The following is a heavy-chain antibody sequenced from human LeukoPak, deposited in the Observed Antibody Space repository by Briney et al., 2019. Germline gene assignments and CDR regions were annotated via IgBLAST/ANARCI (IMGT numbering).Heavy chain of an antibody. CDR2: TYHSGST. V-gene: IGHV4-4*02. Sequence: SETLSLTCAVSGGSISSSNWWSWVRQPPGKGLEWIGETYHSGSTNYNPSLKSRVTISVDKSENQFSLKLSSVTAADTAVYYCARPKTPDYGGNSVAFDIWGQGTMVTVSS. CDR3: ARPKTPDYGGNSVAFDI. CDR1: GGSISSSNW. D-gene: IGHD4-23*01. J-gene: IGHJ3*02.